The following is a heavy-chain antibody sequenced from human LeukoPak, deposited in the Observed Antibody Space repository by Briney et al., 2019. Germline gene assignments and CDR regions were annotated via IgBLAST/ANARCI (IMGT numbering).Heavy chain of an antibody. V-gene: IGHV1-46*01. CDR1: GYTFTSYY. CDR2: INPSGGST. D-gene: IGHD4-17*01. Sequence: ASVKVSCKASGYTFTSYYMHWVRQAPGQGLEWMGIINPSGGSTSYAQKFQGRVTMTRDTSTSTVYMELSSLRSDDTAVYYCARERYGDYPDYWGQGTLVTVSS. J-gene: IGHJ4*02. CDR3: ARERYGDYPDY.